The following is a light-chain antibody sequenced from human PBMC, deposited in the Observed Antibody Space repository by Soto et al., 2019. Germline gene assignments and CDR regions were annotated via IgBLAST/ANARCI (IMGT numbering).Light chain of an antibody. CDR3: QTWGTGTHVV. Sequence: QTVVTQSPSASASLGASVKLTCTLSSGHSSYAIAWHQQQPEKGPRYLMKLNSDGSHSKGDGIPDRFSGSSSGAERYLTISSLQSEDEADYYCQTWGTGTHVVFGAGTKVTVL. CDR1: SGHSSYA. J-gene: IGLJ2*01. CDR2: LNSDGSH. V-gene: IGLV4-69*01.